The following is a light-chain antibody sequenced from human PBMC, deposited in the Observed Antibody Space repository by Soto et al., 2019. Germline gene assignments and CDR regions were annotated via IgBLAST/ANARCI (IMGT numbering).Light chain of an antibody. J-gene: IGLJ2*01. CDR2: RDN. CDR1: TSNIASNT. V-gene: IGLV1-44*01. Sequence: LTQPPSASGTPGQRVTISCSGSTSNIASNTVTWYQQLPGAAPKLLIYRDNQRPSGVPDRFSGSKSGTSASLAISGLQSEDEADYYCAAWDGSLTGVVFGGGTKLTVL. CDR3: AAWDGSLTGVV.